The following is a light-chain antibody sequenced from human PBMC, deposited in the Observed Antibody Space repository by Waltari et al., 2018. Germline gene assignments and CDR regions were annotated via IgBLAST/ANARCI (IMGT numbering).Light chain of an antibody. V-gene: IGKV3-20*01. Sequence: EIVLTRSPGTLSLSPGESATLSCRASQSVTGSHLAWYQQRPGPAPRPLIYGASSRATGIPDRFSGSGSGTDFTLTISRLEPEDFAVYYCQQYGSAPDTFGGGTKVEIK. CDR2: GAS. CDR3: QQYGSAPDT. CDR1: QSVTGSH. J-gene: IGKJ4*01.